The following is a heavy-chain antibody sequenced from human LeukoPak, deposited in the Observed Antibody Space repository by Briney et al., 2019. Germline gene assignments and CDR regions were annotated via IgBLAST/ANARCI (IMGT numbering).Heavy chain of an antibody. CDR1: GFTFSSYW. V-gene: IGHV3-7*01. CDR2: IKQDGSEK. D-gene: IGHD2-15*01. J-gene: IGHJ5*02. CDR3: ARDSYCSGGSCYGTIWFDP. Sequence: GGSLRLSCAASGFTFSSYWMSWVRQAPGKGLEWVANIKQDGSEKYYVDPVKGRFTISRDNAKNSLYLQMNSLGAEDTAVYYCARDSYCSGGSCYGTIWFDPWGQGTLVTVSS.